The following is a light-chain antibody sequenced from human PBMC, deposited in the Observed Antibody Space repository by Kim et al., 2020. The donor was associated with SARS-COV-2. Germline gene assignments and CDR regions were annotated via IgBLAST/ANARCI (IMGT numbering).Light chain of an antibody. CDR3: HQYASAPRT. CDR1: QSVTSNY. V-gene: IGKV3-20*01. J-gene: IGKJ1*01. Sequence: PPGERATLSCRASQSVTSNYLAWYQQKPGQAPRLLIYGASSRATGIPDRFSGSGSGTDFTLIIWRLEPEDFAVYYCHQYASAPRTFGQGTKVDIK. CDR2: GAS.